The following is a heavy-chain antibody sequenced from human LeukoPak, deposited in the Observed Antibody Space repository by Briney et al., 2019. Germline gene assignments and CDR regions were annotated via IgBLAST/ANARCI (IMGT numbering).Heavy chain of an antibody. J-gene: IGHJ6*03. Sequence: PGGSLRLSCAASGFTFDDYAMHWVRQAPGKGLEWVSGISWNSGSIGYADSVKGRFTISRDNAKNSLYLQMNSLRAEDMALYYCAKDRGLWFGELYGCYMEVWGKGTTVTVSS. CDR1: GFTFDDYA. V-gene: IGHV3-9*03. CDR2: ISWNSGSI. CDR3: AKDRGLWFGELYGCYMEV. D-gene: IGHD3-10*01.